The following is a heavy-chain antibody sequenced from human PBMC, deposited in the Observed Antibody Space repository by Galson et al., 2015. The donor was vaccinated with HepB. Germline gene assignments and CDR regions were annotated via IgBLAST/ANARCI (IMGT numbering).Heavy chain of an antibody. D-gene: IGHD2-15*01. CDR3: ARGRGRYCSGGSCYRALYDY. J-gene: IGHJ4*02. CDR1: GGSFSGYY. Sequence: LSLTCAVYGGSFSGYYWSWIRQPPGKGLEWIGEINHSGSTNYNPSLKSRVTISVDTSKNQFSLKLSSVTAADTAVYYCARGRGRYCSGGSCYRALYDYWGQGTLVTVSS. CDR2: INHSGST. V-gene: IGHV4-34*01.